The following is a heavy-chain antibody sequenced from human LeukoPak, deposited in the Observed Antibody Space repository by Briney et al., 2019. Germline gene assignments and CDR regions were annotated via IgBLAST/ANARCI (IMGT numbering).Heavy chain of an antibody. J-gene: IGHJ4*02. CDR1: GYTFTGYY. D-gene: IGHD5-18*01. Sequence: ASVKVSCKASGYTFTGYYMHWVRQAPGQGREWIGWINPTSGGTNYAQKFQGRVTMTRDTSISTAYMELSRLRSDVTAVYYCAREIGYSYGSGLYWGQGTLVTVSS. CDR2: INPTSGGT. CDR3: AREIGYSYGSGLY. V-gene: IGHV1-2*02.